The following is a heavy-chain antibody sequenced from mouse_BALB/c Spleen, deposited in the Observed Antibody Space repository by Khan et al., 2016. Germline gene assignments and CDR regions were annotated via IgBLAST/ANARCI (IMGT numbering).Heavy chain of an antibody. J-gene: IGHJ4*01. Sequence: QVQLQQSGAELAKPGASVKMSCKASGYTFTSYWMHWVKQRPGQGLEWIGYINPSTGYTEYNQKFKDKATLTADKSSSTAYMQLSSLTSEDSAVYYGARSRGDGNYYAMDYWGQGTSVTVSS. CDR3: ARSRGDGNYYAMDY. V-gene: IGHV1-7*01. CDR1: GYTFTSYW. CDR2: INPSTGYT.